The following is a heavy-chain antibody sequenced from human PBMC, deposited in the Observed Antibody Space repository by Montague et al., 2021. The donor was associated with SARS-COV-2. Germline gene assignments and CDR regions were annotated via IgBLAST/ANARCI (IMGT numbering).Heavy chain of an antibody. V-gene: IGHV3-33*01. J-gene: IGHJ6*02. CDR3: ARDGHYYDSSGYYYAPYYYYGMDV. D-gene: IGHD3-22*01. CDR2: IWYDGSNK. Sequence: SLRLSCAASGFTFSSYGMHWVRQAPGKGLEWVAVIWYDGSNKYYADSVKGRFTISRDNSKNTLYLQMNSLRAEDTAVYYCARDGHYYDSSGYYYAPYYYYGMDVWGQGTRVTVS. CDR1: GFTFSSYG.